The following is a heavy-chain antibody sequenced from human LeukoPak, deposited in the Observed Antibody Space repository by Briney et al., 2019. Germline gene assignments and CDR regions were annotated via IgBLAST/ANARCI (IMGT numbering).Heavy chain of an antibody. V-gene: IGHV3-23*01. Sequence: GGSLRLSCAASGFTFSSYAMSWVRQAPGKGLEWVSAISGSGGSTYYADSVKGRFSISRDNSKNTLYLQMNSLRAEDTAVYYCAKAQFLGYSNSYYFDYWGQGTLVTVSS. J-gene: IGHJ4*02. CDR2: ISGSGGST. CDR3: AKAQFLGYSNSYYFDY. CDR1: GFTFSSYA. D-gene: IGHD4-11*01.